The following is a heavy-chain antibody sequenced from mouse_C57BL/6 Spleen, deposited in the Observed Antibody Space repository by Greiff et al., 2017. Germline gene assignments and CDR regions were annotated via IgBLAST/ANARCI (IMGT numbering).Heavy chain of an antibody. D-gene: IGHD2-4*01. Sequence: EVKLQESGPGLVKPSQSLSLTCSVTGYSITSGYYWHWIRQFPGNKLEWMGYISYDGSNNYNPSLKNRISITRDTSKNQFFLKLNSVTTEDTATYYCARALYDYDCAMDYWGQGTSVTVSS. V-gene: IGHV3-6*01. CDR2: ISYDGSN. CDR3: ARALYDYDCAMDY. J-gene: IGHJ4*01. CDR1: GYSITSGYY.